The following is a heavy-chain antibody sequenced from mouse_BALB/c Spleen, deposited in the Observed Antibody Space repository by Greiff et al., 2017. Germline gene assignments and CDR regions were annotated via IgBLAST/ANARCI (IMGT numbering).Heavy chain of an antibody. CDR3: ARRRVYYGNYLYYAMDY. CDR2: INPNNGGT. CDR1: GYTFTDYN. D-gene: IGHD2-1*01. V-gene: IGHV1-18*01. J-gene: IGHJ4*01. Sequence: VQLQQSGPELVKPGASVKIPCKASGYTFTDYNMDWVKQSHGKSLEWIGDINPNNGGTIYNQKFKGKATLTVDKSSSTAYMELRSLTSEDTAVYYCARRRVYYGNYLYYAMDYWGQGTSVTVSS.